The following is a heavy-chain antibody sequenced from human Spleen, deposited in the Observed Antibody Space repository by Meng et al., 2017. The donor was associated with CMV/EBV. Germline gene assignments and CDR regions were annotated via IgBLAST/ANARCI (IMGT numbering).Heavy chain of an antibody. CDR3: AREGAGFRFGVNYYYYGMDV. CDR2: MNGNGATT. J-gene: IGHJ6*02. D-gene: IGHD3-16*01. V-gene: IGHV3-20*04. Sequence: GESLKISCVASGFNFDDYAMSWVRQVPGKGLEWVSGMNGNGATTGYADSVQGRLTISRDNAKRSLYLQMNRLRAEDTALYYCAREGAGFRFGVNYYYYGMDVWGQGTTVTVSS. CDR1: GFNFDDYA.